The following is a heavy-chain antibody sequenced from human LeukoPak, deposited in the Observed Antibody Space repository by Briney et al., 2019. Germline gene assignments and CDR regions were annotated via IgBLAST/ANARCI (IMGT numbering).Heavy chain of an antibody. Sequence: GGSLRLSCAASGFTFSSYSMNWVRQAPGKGPEWVSSISSSSSYIYYADSVKGRFTISRDNAKNSLYLQMNSLRAEDTAVYYCARGLPYYYDSSGYRNALDYWGQGTLVTVSS. J-gene: IGHJ4*02. D-gene: IGHD3-22*01. CDR1: GFTFSSYS. CDR2: ISSSSSYI. CDR3: ARGLPYYYDSSGYRNALDY. V-gene: IGHV3-21*01.